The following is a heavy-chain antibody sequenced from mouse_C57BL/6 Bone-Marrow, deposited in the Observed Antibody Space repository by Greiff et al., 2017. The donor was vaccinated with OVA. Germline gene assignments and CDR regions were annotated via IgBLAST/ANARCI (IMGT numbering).Heavy chain of an antibody. D-gene: IGHD2-2*01. CDR2: IRSKSNNYAT. CDR3: VSGVTTETAYYVDY. CDR1: GFSFNPYA. V-gene: IGHV10-1*01. J-gene: IGHJ2*01. Sequence: EVQGVESGGGLVQPKGSLKLSCAASGFSFNPYAMNWVRQAPGKGLEWVARIRSKSNNYATYYADSVKDRFTISRDASEKMLYLQMNNLKTEDTAMYYCVSGVTTETAYYVDYWGQGTTLTVSS.